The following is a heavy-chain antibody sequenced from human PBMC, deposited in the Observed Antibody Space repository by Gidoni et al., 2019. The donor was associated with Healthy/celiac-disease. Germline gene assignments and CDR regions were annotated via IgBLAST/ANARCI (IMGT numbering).Heavy chain of an antibody. Sequence: QVQLQESGPGLVKPSGTLSLTCAVSGGSISSSNWWSWVRQPPGKGLEWIGEIYHSGSTNYNPSLKSRVTISVDKSKNQFSLKLSSVTAADTAVYYCARDLRGMIAVAGQGYPRLYYFDYWGQGTLVTVSS. D-gene: IGHD6-19*01. CDR2: IYHSGST. J-gene: IGHJ4*02. V-gene: IGHV4-4*02. CDR1: GGSISSSNW. CDR3: ARDLRGMIAVAGQGYPRLYYFDY.